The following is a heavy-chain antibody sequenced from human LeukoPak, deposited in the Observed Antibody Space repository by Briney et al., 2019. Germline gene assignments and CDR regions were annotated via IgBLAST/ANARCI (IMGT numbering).Heavy chain of an antibody. J-gene: IGHJ4*02. CDR3: ASGGTWPRTRNFDY. CDR1: RYSLTTYS. V-gene: IGHV5-51*01. CDR2: LYPGDYDT. Sequence: GESLKIPCKASRYSLTTYSIGWMRQMPGKGLEWMGILYPGDYDTRYSPSFQGQATNSADKSISTAYLQWSSLKASDTAMYYCASGGTWPRTRNFDYWGQGTLVTVSS. D-gene: IGHD6-25*01.